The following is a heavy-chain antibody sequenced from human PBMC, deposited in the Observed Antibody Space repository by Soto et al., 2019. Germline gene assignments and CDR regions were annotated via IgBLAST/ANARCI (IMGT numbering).Heavy chain of an antibody. D-gene: IGHD3-10*01. J-gene: IGHJ6*04. CDR2: ISGSGGST. CDR1: GFTFSSYA. CDR3: AKDRWDTMVRGAQVLDV. V-gene: IGHV3-23*01. Sequence: PGGSLRLSCAASGFTFSSYAMSWVRQAPGKGLEWVSAISGSGGSTYYADSVKGRFTISRDNSKNTLYLQMNSLRAEDTAVYYCAKDRWDTMVRGAQVLDVWGKGTTVTVSS.